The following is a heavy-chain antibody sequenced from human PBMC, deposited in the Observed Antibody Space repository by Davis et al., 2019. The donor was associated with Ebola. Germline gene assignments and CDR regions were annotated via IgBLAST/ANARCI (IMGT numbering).Heavy chain of an antibody. CDR3: ARDVWDV. Sequence: ASVKVSCKASGYTFTGYYMHWVRQAPGQGLEWMGIINPSGGSTSYAQKFQGRVTITADESTSTAYMELSSLRSEDTAVYYCARDVWDVWGQGTTVTVSS. J-gene: IGHJ6*02. CDR1: GYTFTGYY. CDR2: INPSGGST. V-gene: IGHV1-46*01.